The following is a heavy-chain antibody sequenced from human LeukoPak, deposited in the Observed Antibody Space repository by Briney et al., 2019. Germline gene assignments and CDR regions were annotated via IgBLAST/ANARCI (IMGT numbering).Heavy chain of an antibody. CDR3: AKAGDYSYFDY. V-gene: IGHV3-23*01. CDR2: ISGSGSDGST. D-gene: IGHD4-11*01. CDR1: GFAFTYYA. Sequence: GGSLRLSCAASGFAFTYYAMNWVRQAPGKGLEWVSAISGSGSDGSTYYADSVKGRFTISRDNSKNTLYLQMNSLRAEDTAVYYCAKAGDYSYFDYWGQGTLVTVSS. J-gene: IGHJ4*02.